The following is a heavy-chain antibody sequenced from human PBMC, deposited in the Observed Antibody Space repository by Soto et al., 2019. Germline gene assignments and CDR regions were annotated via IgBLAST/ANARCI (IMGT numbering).Heavy chain of an antibody. J-gene: IGHJ4*02. CDR1: GFTFDDYA. V-gene: IGHV3-9*01. CDR3: AKSPVGYSSSSLDY. D-gene: IGHD6-6*01. Sequence: EVQLVESGGGLVQPGRSLRLSCAASGFTFDDYAMHWVRQAPGKGLEWVSGISWNSGSIGYADSVKGRFTISRDNAKNSLYLQMNSLRAEDTAVYYCAKSPVGYSSSSLDYWGQGTLVTVSS. CDR2: ISWNSGSI.